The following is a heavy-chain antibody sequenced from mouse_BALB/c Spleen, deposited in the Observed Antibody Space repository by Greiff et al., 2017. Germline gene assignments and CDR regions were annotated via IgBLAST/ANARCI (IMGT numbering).Heavy chain of an antibody. Sequence: EVKLVESGGGLVQPGGSRKLSCAASGFTFSSFGMHWVRQAPEKGLEWVAYISSGSSTIYYADTVKGRFTISRDNPKNTLFLQMTSLRSEDTAMYYCARDWDGVYYAMDYWGQGTSVTVSS. V-gene: IGHV5-17*02. J-gene: IGHJ4*01. CDR3: ARDWDGVYYAMDY. D-gene: IGHD4-1*01. CDR2: ISSGSSTI. CDR1: GFTFSSFG.